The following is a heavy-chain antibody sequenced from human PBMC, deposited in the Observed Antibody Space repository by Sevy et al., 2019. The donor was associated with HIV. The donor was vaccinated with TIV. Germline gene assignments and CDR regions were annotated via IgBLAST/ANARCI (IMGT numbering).Heavy chain of an antibody. V-gene: IGHV3-7*03. CDR2: IKVEGSEI. Sequence: GGSLRLSCVASGFTFHTYWMSWVRQAPGKGLEWVAHIKVEGSEIYYVDSVKGRFTISRDKAKNSLYLQMNSLRVEDTGVYYCARDCNSRTCLWGLDVWGQGTTVTVSS. D-gene: IGHD1-26*01. J-gene: IGHJ6*02. CDR3: ARDCNSRTCLWGLDV. CDR1: GFTFHTYW.